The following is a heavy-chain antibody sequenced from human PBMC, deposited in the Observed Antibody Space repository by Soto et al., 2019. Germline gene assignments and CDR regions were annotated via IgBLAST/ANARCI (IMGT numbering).Heavy chain of an antibody. CDR1: GYSFTSYW. J-gene: IGHJ3*02. CDR2: IDPSDSYT. V-gene: IGHV5-10-1*01. CDR3: ARRRQLFHAFDI. Sequence: GESLKISCKGSGYSFTSYWISWVRQMPGKGLEWMGRIDPSDSYTNYSPSFRGHVTISADKSISTAYLQWSSLKASDTAMYYCARRRQLFHAFDIWGQGTMVTVSS. D-gene: IGHD6-6*01.